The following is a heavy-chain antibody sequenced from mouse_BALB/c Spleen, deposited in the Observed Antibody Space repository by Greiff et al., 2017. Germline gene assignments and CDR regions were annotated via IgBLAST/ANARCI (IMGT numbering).Heavy chain of an antibody. Sequence: QVQLQQSAAELARPGASVKMSCKASGYTFTSYTMHWVKQRPGQGLEWIGYINPSSGYTDYNQKFKDKTTLTADKSSSTAYMQLSSLTSEDSAVYYCAHYDYDVAMDDWGQGTSVTVSS. V-gene: IGHV1-4*02. CDR1: GYTFTSYT. J-gene: IGHJ4*01. CDR3: AHYDYDVAMDD. CDR2: INPSSGYT. D-gene: IGHD2-4*01.